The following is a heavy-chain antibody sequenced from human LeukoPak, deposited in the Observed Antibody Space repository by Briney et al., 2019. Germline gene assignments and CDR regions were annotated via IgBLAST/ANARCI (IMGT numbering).Heavy chain of an antibody. CDR1: GFAFDTYG. CDR2: IRYDGNNK. Sequence: PGGSLRLSCAASGFAFDTYGMHWVRQAPGKGLEWVTFIRYDGNNKYYVDSVKGRFTISRDNSKNTLYLQMNSLRAEDTAVYYCAKDSNRWELHGDFFDVWGQGTLVTVSS. V-gene: IGHV3-30*02. D-gene: IGHD4-23*01. CDR3: AKDSNRWELHGDFFDV. J-gene: IGHJ4*02.